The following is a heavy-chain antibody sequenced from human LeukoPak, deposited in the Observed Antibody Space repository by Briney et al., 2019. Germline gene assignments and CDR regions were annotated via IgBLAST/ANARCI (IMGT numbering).Heavy chain of an antibody. CDR3: AREAAYYDSSGYYYYGMDV. Sequence: SETLSLTCTVSGGSISSYYWSWIRQPPGKGLEWIGYIYYSGSTNYNPSLKSRVTISVDTSKNQFSLKLSSVTAANTAVYYCAREAAYYDSSGYYYYGMDVWGQGTTVTVSS. CDR1: GGSISSYY. D-gene: IGHD3-22*01. V-gene: IGHV4-59*01. J-gene: IGHJ6*02. CDR2: IYYSGST.